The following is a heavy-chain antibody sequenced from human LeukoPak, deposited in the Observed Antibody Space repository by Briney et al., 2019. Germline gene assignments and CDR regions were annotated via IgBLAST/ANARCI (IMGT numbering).Heavy chain of an antibody. CDR1: GFTSRSYA. CDR2: ISYDRSNK. Sequence: GRSLRLSCATSGFTSRSYATHWVRQAPGKGLEWVAVISYDRSNKKYGDSVKGRFTISRDNSNNALYLQMNSLRAGDTALYYCTRRFSSDYDYWGQGTLVTVSS. D-gene: IGHD3-22*01. J-gene: IGHJ4*02. CDR3: TRRFSSDYDY. V-gene: IGHV3-30*04.